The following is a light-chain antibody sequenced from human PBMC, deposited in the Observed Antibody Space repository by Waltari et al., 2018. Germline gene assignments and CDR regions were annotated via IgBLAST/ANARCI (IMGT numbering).Light chain of an antibody. CDR2: LGS. J-gene: IGKJ1*01. Sequence: DIVVTQSPLSLPVTPGEPASISCRSSQNLLHTNGYNYLDWYLQKPGQPPQLLIFLGSNRASGVPDRCSGSGSGTEVTLKISRVEAEDVGVYYCMQALQSPWSFGQGTKVEIK. CDR1: QNLLHTNGYNY. CDR3: MQALQSPWS. V-gene: IGKV2-28*01.